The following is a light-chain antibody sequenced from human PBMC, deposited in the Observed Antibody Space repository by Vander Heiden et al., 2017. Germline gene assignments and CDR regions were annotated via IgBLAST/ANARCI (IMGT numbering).Light chain of an antibody. CDR1: QSISSY. J-gene: IGKJ2*01. V-gene: IGKV1-39*01. Sequence: DIQMTQSPSSLSASVGDRVTITCRASQSISSYLNWYQQKPGKAPKLLIYAASSLQSGVPSRFSGSGSGTDFTLTSSSLQPEDFATYYCQQSYSTQYTFGQGTKLESK. CDR3: QQSYSTQYT. CDR2: AAS.